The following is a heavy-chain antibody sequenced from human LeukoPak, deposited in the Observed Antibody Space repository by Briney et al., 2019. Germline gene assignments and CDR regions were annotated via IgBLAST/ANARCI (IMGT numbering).Heavy chain of an antibody. V-gene: IGHV3-23*01. D-gene: IGHD6-13*01. CDR2: ISGSGGST. J-gene: IGHJ4*02. CDR3: AKDWGQQLVRDYFDY. CDR1: GFTFSSYA. Sequence: GGSLRLSCAASGFTFSSYAMSWVRQAPGKGLEWVSAISGSGGSTYYADSVKGRFTISRDNSKNTLYLQMNSLRAEDTAVYYCAKDWGQQLVRDYFDYWGQGTLVTVSS.